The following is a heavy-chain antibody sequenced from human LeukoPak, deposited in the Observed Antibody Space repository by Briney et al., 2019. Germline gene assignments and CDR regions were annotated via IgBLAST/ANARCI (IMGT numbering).Heavy chain of an antibody. J-gene: IGHJ5*02. CDR2: ISAYNGNT. CDR1: GGTFSSYA. V-gene: IGHV1-69*13. D-gene: IGHD3-10*01. Sequence: SVKVSCKASGGTFSSYAISWVRQAPGQGLEWMGWISAYNGNTNYAQKLQGRVTITADESTSTAYMELSSLRSEDTAVYYCARDRSTMVRGVIMTNWFDPWGQGTLVTVSS. CDR3: ARDRSTMVRGVIMTNWFDP.